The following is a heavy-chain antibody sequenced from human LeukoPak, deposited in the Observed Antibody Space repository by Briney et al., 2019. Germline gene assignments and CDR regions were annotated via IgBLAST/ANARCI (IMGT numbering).Heavy chain of an antibody. J-gene: IGHJ4*02. V-gene: IGHV3-48*01. D-gene: IGHD1-26*01. CDR3: AKVASGSYYNWPFDY. CDR2: ISSSSSTI. CDR1: GFTFSSYS. Sequence: GGSLRLSCAASGFTFSSYSMNWVRQAPGKGLEWVSYISSSSSTIYYADSVKGRFTISRDNSKNTLYLQMNSLRAEDTAVYYCAKVASGSYYNWPFDYWGQGTLVTVSS.